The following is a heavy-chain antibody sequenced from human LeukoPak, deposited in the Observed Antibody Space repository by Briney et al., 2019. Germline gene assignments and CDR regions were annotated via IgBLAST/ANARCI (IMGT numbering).Heavy chain of an antibody. D-gene: IGHD5-18*01. V-gene: IGHV5-51*01. CDR1: GYSFTSYW. Sequence: GESLKISCKGSGYSFTSYWIGWVRQMPGKGLEWMGIIYPGDSDTRYSPSFQGQVTISADESISTAYMQWSSLRASDTAMYYCARQIRGYSYGYYFDYWGQGTLVTVSS. CDR3: ARQIRGYSYGYYFDY. J-gene: IGHJ4*02. CDR2: IYPGDSDT.